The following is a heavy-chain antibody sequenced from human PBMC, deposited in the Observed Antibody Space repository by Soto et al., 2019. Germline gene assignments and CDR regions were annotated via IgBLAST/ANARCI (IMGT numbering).Heavy chain of an antibody. CDR2: IYYSGST. Sequence: KTSETLSLTCTVSGGSISSSSYYWGWIRQPPGKGLEWIGSIYYSGSTYYNPSLKSRVTISVDTSKNQFSLKPSSVTAADTAVYYCARQYENLLWFGELASCYFDYWGQGTLVTVSS. CDR1: GGSISSSSYY. J-gene: IGHJ4*02. CDR3: ARQYENLLWFGELASCYFDY. V-gene: IGHV4-39*01. D-gene: IGHD3-10*01.